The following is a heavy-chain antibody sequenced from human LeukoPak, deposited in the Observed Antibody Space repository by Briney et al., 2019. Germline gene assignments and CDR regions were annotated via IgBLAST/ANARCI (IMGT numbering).Heavy chain of an antibody. D-gene: IGHD3-10*01. Sequence: GGSLRLSCVASGLTFNSHSMSWVRQAPGMGLEWVSVVSTNGDVTFYADSVKGRFAISRDNSKNTLFLQMNSLRAEDTAVYYCAKLSLSGRSQSADYWGQGTLVTVSS. CDR3: AKLSLSGRSQSADY. CDR1: GLTFNSHS. J-gene: IGHJ4*02. CDR2: VSTNGDVT. V-gene: IGHV3-23*01.